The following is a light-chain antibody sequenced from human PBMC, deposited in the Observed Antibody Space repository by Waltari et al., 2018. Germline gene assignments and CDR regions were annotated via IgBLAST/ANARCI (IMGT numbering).Light chain of an antibody. CDR2: KDN. Sequence: SYKLTHPPPVSVSPGQTASNPCPGNSLPNPNGNWYQQKPGQAPVVVIYKDNKRPSGIPERFSGSSSGKTVTLTISGVQAEDEADYYCQSADSSGSYEVFGTGTKVSVL. V-gene: IGLV3-25*03. CDR1: SLPNPN. J-gene: IGLJ1*01. CDR3: QSADSSGSYEV.